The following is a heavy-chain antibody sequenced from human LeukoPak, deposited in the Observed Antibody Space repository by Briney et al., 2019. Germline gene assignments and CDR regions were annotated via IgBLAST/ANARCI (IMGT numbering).Heavy chain of an antibody. J-gene: IGHJ6*02. CDR2: IIPIFGIA. CDR1: GGTFSSYA. CDR3: ARVEYSGYDPDYYYYGMDV. Sequence: VASVKVSCKASGGTFSSYAISWVRQAPGQGLEWMGRIIPIFGIANYAQKFQGRVMITADKSTSTAYMEPSSLRSEDTAVYYCARVEYSGYDPDYYYYGMDVWGQGTTVTVSS. D-gene: IGHD5-12*01. V-gene: IGHV1-69*04.